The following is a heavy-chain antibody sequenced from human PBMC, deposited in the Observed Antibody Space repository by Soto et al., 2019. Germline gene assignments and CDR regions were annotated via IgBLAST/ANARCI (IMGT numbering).Heavy chain of an antibody. V-gene: IGHV4-39*07. D-gene: IGHD2-15*01. CDR3: ARVVVAESWFDP. CDR1: GGSISSSSYY. J-gene: IGHJ5*02. Sequence: SETLSLTCTVSGGSISSSSYYWSWIRQPPGKGLEWIGEINHSGSTNYNPSLKSRVTISVDTSKNQFSLKLSSVTAADTAVYYCARVVVAESWFDPWGQGTLVTVSS. CDR2: INHSGST.